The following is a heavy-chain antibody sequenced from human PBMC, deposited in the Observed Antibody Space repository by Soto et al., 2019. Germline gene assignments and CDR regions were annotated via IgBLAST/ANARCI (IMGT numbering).Heavy chain of an antibody. J-gene: IGHJ4*02. CDR3: AKPGRSSPSCPDH. D-gene: IGHD2-2*01. Sequence: GGSLSLSCAASGFTFSSYAMSWVRQAPGKGLEWVSAISGSGGSTYYADSVKGRFTISRDNSKNTLYLQMNSLRAEDTAVYYCAKPGRSSPSCPDHWGQVTLVTVS. V-gene: IGHV3-23*01. CDR2: ISGSGGST. CDR1: GFTFSSYA.